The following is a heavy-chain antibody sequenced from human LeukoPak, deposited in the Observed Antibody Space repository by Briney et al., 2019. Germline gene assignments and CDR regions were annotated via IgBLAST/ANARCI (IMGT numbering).Heavy chain of an antibody. CDR3: ARENGDYVSFDY. V-gene: IGHV4-34*01. CDR1: GGSFSGYY. D-gene: IGHD4-17*01. CDR2: INHSGST. J-gene: IGHJ4*02. Sequence: PLETLSLICAVYGGSFSGYYWSWIRQSPGKGLEWIGEINHSGSTNYNPSLKSRVTISVDTSKNQFSLKLSSVTAADTAVYYCARENGDYVSFDYWGQGTLDTVSS.